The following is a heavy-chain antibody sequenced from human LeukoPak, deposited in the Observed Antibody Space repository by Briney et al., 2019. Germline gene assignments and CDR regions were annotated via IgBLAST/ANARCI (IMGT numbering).Heavy chain of an antibody. Sequence: ASVKVSCKASGYTFTSYAMHWVLQAPGQRLEWMGWINAGNGNTKYSQKFQGRVTITRDTSASTAYMELSSLRSEDTAVYYCARVPYSSGWYYFDYWGRGTLVTVSS. V-gene: IGHV1-3*01. D-gene: IGHD6-19*01. CDR3: ARVPYSSGWYYFDY. J-gene: IGHJ4*02. CDR1: GYTFTSYA. CDR2: INAGNGNT.